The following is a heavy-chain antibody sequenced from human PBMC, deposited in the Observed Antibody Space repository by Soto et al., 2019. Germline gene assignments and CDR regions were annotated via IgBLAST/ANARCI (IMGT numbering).Heavy chain of an antibody. CDR2: MHHSGAT. V-gene: IGHV4-4*02. CDR1: DVSISSSHW. Sequence: QVQLQESGPGLMKPSGTLSLTCAVSDVSISSSHWWTWVRQPPEKGLQWIGEMHHSGATNYNPSLKSRMTTSVDKAKNQFSLQLTSVIAADTAVYYCARGYYNRSGYYLDPWGQGNLVTVSS. CDR3: ARGYYNRSGYYLDP. D-gene: IGHD3-22*01. J-gene: IGHJ5*02.